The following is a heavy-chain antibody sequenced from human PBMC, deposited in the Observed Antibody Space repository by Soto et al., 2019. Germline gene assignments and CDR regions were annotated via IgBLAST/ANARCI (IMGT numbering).Heavy chain of an antibody. J-gene: IGHJ4*02. V-gene: IGHV4-4*07. CDR2: IHRSGNL. Sequence: PSETLSLTCSFSGASVSSSYSSCFRPPAGKDLEWLGRIHRSGNLNYAPSLESRVTMSLDTSKNQFSLRLSSLRAADTALYLCARDDGKNYWGQGTQVTVSS. CDR3: ARDDGKNY. CDR1: GASVSSSY. D-gene: IGHD3-10*01.